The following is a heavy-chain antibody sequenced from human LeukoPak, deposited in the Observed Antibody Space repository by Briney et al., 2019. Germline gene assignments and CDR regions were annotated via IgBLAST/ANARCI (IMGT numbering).Heavy chain of an antibody. CDR3: ARGIDGYYDY. CDR1: GFTFSNSW. D-gene: IGHD3-22*01. V-gene: IGHV3-7*01. J-gene: IGHJ4*02. Sequence: GGSLRLSCVASGFTFSNSWMSWVRQAPGKGLEWVANIKYDGSEYYYVDSVKGRFTISRDNAKNSLYLQMSSLRSEDTAVYYCARGIDGYYDYWGQGTLVTVSS. CDR2: IKYDGSEY.